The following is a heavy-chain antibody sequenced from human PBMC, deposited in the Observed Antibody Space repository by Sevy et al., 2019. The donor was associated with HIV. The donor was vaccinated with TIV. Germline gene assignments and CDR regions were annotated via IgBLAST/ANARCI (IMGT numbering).Heavy chain of an antibody. CDR1: GGSINSDH. Sequence: AETLSLTCTVSGGSINSDHWNWIRQPPGKGLERIGYVYYTGGTNYNPSLKNRVTISVDRTKNQFSLKLTSVTAADTAVYYGTRRNDFDIWGQGTMVHVSS. CDR3: TRRNDFDI. V-gene: IGHV4-59*08. J-gene: IGHJ3*02. CDR2: VYYTGGT.